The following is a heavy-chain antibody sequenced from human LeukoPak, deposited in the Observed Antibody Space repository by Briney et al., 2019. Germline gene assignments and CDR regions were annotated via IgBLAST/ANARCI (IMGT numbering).Heavy chain of an antibody. CDR3: ASTSDYPGGWFDP. J-gene: IGHJ5*02. D-gene: IGHD4-11*01. CDR2: INHSGST. Sequence: SETLSLTCAVYGGSFSGYYWSWIRQPPGKGLEWIGEINHSGSTNYNPSLKSRVTISVDTSKNQFSLKLSSVTAADTAVYYCASTSDYPGGWFDPWGQGTLVTVSS. CDR1: GGSFSGYY. V-gene: IGHV4-34*01.